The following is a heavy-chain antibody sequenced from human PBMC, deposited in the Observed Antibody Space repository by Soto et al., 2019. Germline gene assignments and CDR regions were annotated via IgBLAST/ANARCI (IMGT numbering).Heavy chain of an antibody. CDR2: ISGSGGST. D-gene: IGHD2-21*02. CDR1: GFTFSSYA. J-gene: IGHJ3*02. Sequence: GGSLRLSCAASGFTFSSYAMSWVRQAPGKGLEWVSAISGSGGSTYYADSVKGRFTISRDNSKNTLYLQMNSLRAEDTAVYYCAYCGVDCYAGGDDAFDIWGQGTMVPVSS. V-gene: IGHV3-23*01. CDR3: AYCGVDCYAGGDDAFDI.